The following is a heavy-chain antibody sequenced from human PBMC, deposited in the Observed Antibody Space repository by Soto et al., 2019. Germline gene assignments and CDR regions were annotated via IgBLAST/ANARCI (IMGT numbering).Heavy chain of an antibody. Sequence: ASETLSLTCTASGGFISSHYWSWIRQPPGKGLEWIGEINHSGSTNYNPSLKSRVTISVDTSKNQFSLKLSSVTAADTAVYYCARGGYYDYIWGSYRTKREIDYWGQGTLVTVSS. V-gene: IGHV4-34*01. CDR2: INHSGST. D-gene: IGHD3-16*02. CDR3: ARGGYYDYIWGSYRTKREIDY. J-gene: IGHJ4*02. CDR1: GGFISSHY.